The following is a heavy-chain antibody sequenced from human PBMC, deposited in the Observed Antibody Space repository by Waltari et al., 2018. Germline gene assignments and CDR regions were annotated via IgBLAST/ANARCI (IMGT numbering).Heavy chain of an antibody. CDR3: TIPPDFWSGYLDY. Sequence: EVQLVESGGGLVKPGGSLRLSCAASGFTFSNAWMSWVRQAPGKGLEGVGRIKSKTDGGTTDYAAPVKGRFTISRDDSKNTLYLQMNSLKTEDTAVYYCTIPPDFWSGYLDYWGQGTLVTVSS. J-gene: IGHJ4*02. CDR2: IKSKTDGGTT. CDR1: GFTFSNAW. D-gene: IGHD3-3*01. V-gene: IGHV3-15*01.